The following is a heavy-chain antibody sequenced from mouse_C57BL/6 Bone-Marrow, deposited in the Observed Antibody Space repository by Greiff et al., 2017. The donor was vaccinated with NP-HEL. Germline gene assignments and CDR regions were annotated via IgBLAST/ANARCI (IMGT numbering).Heavy chain of an antibody. CDR2: IDPSDSYT. Sequence: QVQLQQSGAELVMPGASVKLSCKATGYTFTSYWMHWVKQRPGQGLEWIGEIDPSDSYTNYNQKFKGKSTLTVDKSSSTAYMQISSLTSEDSAVYYSAREGSNLAWFAYWGQGTLVTVSA. CDR3: AREGSNLAWFAY. CDR1: GYTFTSYW. J-gene: IGHJ3*01. V-gene: IGHV1-69*01. D-gene: IGHD2-5*01.